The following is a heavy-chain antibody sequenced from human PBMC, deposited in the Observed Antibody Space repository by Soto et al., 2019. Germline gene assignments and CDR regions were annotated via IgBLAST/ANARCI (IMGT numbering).Heavy chain of an antibody. CDR3: ARDQLSSGLYVWFDP. V-gene: IGHV4-59*01. D-gene: IGHD6-25*01. CDR2: IYYDGST. CDR1: GGSISTYY. J-gene: IGHJ5*02. Sequence: HVQLQESGPGLVKPSETLSLTCTVSGGSISTYYWSWIRQPPGKGLEWIGYIYYDGSTSYNPSLRSRVTISVDTPKTQFSLILSSVPSADTAVYYCARDQLSSGLYVWFDPWGQGTLVPVSS.